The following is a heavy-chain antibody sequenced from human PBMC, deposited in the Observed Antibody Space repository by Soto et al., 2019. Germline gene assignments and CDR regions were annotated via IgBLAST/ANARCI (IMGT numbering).Heavy chain of an antibody. CDR1: GGSFSGYY. CDR3: ARVGATTYYYYYGMDV. J-gene: IGHJ6*02. D-gene: IGHD1-26*01. V-gene: IGHV4-34*01. Sequence: SETLSLTCAVYGGSFSGYYWSWIRQPPGKGLEWIGEINHSGSTNYNPSLKSRVTISVDTSKNQFSLKLSSVTAADTAVYYCARVGATTYYYYYGMDVWGQGTTVTVSS. CDR2: INHSGST.